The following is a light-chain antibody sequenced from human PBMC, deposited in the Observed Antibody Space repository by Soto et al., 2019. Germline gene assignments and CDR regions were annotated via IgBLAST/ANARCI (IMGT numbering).Light chain of an antibody. CDR3: QQYKSYWLT. V-gene: IGKV1-5*03. CDR2: KAS. CDR1: QSISSW. Sequence: DIQMTQSPSTLSASVGDRVTITCRASQSISSWLAWYQQKPGKAPKLLIYKASSLESGVPSRFSGSGSGTEFTLTISSLQPDDFATYYCQQYKSYWLTFGGGTKVEIK. J-gene: IGKJ4*01.